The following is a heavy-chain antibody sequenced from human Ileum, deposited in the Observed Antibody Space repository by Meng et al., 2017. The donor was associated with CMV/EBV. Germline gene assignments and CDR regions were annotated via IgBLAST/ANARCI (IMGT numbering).Heavy chain of an antibody. CDR3: ARSEGDHGYLFGSGRFNWLDP. J-gene: IGHJ5*02. D-gene: IGHD3-10*01. CDR1: GGSIRSGSYY. V-gene: IGHV4-61*02. CDR2: VYSTGSA. Sequence: HGQRPEAAPGLVKPSHTLSLTCPVSGGSIRSGSYYWNGIRQPAGKGLEWIGRVYSTGSASYNPSLESRVTISAATSKNQFSLNLSFVTAADTAVYFCARSEGDHGYLFGSGRFNWLDPWGQGILVTVSS.